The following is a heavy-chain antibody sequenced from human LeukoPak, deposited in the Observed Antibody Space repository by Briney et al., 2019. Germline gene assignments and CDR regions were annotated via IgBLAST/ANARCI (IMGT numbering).Heavy chain of an antibody. Sequence: GGSLRLSCAASGFTVSSNYMSWVRQAPGRGLEWVSAISGSGGSTYYADSVKGRFTISRDNSKNTLYLQMNSLRAEDTAVYYCAKGGDYFDYWGQGTLVTVSS. J-gene: IGHJ4*02. D-gene: IGHD3-16*01. CDR3: AKGGDYFDY. V-gene: IGHV3-23*01. CDR2: ISGSGGST. CDR1: GFTVSSNY.